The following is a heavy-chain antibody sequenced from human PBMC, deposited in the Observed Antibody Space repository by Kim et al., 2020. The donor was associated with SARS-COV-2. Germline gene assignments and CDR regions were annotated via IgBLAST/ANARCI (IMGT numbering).Heavy chain of an antibody. D-gene: IGHD2-15*01. Sequence: VKGRFTISRDNSKNALYLQMNSLRAEDTAVYYCARDVPVVVAATGDDAFDIWGQGTMVTVSS. V-gene: IGHV3-30*07. J-gene: IGHJ3*02. CDR3: ARDVPVVVAATGDDAFDI.